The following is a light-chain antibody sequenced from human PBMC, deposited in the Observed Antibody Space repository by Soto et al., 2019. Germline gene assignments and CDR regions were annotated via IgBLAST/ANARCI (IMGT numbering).Light chain of an antibody. Sequence: EIVLTQSPGTLSLSPGERATLSCRASQSVSSSYLAWYQQKPGQAPRLLIYGASSRATGIPDRFSGSGSGTDLTITISRLEPEDCEVYYCQQYGSSPQTFGQGTKVDIK. CDR3: QQYGSSPQT. CDR1: QSVSSSY. J-gene: IGKJ1*01. V-gene: IGKV3-20*01. CDR2: GAS.